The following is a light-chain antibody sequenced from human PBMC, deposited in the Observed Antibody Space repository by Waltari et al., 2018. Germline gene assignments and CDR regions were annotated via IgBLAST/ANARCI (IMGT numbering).Light chain of an antibody. CDR1: SRDVGTYNR. J-gene: IGLJ2*01. V-gene: IGLV2-18*02. CDR2: EAI. Sequence: QSALTQPPSVSGSPGQLVTIPCTGTSRDVGTYNRFSWHQQPPGTPPRLLIYEAIHRPSGVPERCSGSKSGDTASLTISELQPEDEADYYCSSYTTSGTLIFGGGTTLTVL. CDR3: SSYTTSGTLI.